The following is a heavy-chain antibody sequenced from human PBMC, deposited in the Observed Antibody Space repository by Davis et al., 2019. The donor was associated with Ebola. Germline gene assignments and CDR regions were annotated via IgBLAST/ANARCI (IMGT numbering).Heavy chain of an antibody. J-gene: IGHJ6*02. D-gene: IGHD4-11*01. V-gene: IGHV3-23*01. CDR2: ISGRCRRI. CDR3: ARDLDSNYGQYYYYGMDV. CDR1: VITFSSYA. Sequence: GGSLRLSCTDSVITFSSYAMTLVRQATGKGLEWVSAISGRCRRIYYPDSVKGRLTISRDKSKKTLYLQMNSLRAEDTAVYYCARDLDSNYGQYYYYGMDVWGQGTTVTVSS.